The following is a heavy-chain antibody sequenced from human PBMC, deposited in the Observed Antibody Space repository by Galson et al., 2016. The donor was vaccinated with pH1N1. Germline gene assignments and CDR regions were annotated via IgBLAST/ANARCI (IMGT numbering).Heavy chain of an antibody. CDR3: ARVLAYGNSPFDAFDV. J-gene: IGHJ3*01. V-gene: IGHV1-2*02. Sequence: SVKVSCKASGYNFNGHYIHWVRQAPGQGPEWMGWINANSGSTNFLQKFEGRVTITRDSARNTGYMEMRRLTSDDTAVYYCARVLAYGNSPFDAFDVWGQGTMVTVSS. CDR2: INANSGST. CDR1: GYNFNGHY. D-gene: IGHD3-16*01.